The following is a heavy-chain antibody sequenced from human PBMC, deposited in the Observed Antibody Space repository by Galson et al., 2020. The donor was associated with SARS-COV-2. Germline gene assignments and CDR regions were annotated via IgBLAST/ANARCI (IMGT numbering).Heavy chain of an antibody. D-gene: IGHD5-12*01. J-gene: IGHJ6*02. CDR2: IIPIFGTA. Sequence: SVKVSCKASGGTFSSYAISWVRQAPGQGLEWMGGIIPIFGTANYAQKFQGRVTITADESTSTAYMELSSLRSEDTAVYYCARDPSQGGYDFYYYGMDVWGQGTTVTVSS. CDR3: ARDPSQGGYDFYYYGMDV. CDR1: GGTFSSYA. V-gene: IGHV1-69*13.